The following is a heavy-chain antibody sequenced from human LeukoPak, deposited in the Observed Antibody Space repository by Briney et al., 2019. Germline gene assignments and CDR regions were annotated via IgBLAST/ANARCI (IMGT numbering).Heavy chain of an antibody. CDR2: IYHSGST. V-gene: IGHV4-38-2*02. Sequence: SETLSLTCTVSGYSISNGYYWGWIRQPPGKGLEWIGSIYHSGSTYYNPSLKSRVTISVDTSKNQFSLKLSSVTAAETAVYYCAREGRYRYGYNEYHSYMDIWGKGTTVTVSS. J-gene: IGHJ6*03. CDR1: GYSISNGYY. D-gene: IGHD5-24*01. CDR3: AREGRYRYGYNEYHSYMDI.